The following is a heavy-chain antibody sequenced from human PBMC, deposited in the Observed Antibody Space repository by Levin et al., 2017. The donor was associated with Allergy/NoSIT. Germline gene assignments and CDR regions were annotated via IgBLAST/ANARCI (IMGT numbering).Heavy chain of an antibody. CDR3: ATGIVATSHKFDY. D-gene: IGHD5-12*01. V-gene: IGHV1-24*01. J-gene: IGHJ4*02. CDR2: FDPEDGET. CDR1: GYTLTELS. Sequence: GESLKISCKVSGYTLTELSMHWVRQAPGKGLEWMGGFDPEDGETIYAQKFQGRVTMTEDTSTDTAYMELSSLRSEDTAVYYCATGIVATSHKFDYWGQGTLVTVSS.